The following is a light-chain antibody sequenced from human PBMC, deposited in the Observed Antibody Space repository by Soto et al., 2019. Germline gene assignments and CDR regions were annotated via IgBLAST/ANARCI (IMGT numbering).Light chain of an antibody. CDR3: QQYGSFLLT. Sequence: DIVMTQSPATLSVAPGERVTFSCRASQGVSRKLAWYQHKPGQAPRLLIYGASSRATGIPDRFSGSGSGTDFTLTISRLEPEDFAVYYCQQYGSFLLTFGGGTKVDIK. CDR2: GAS. V-gene: IGKV3-20*01. J-gene: IGKJ4*01. CDR1: QGVSRK.